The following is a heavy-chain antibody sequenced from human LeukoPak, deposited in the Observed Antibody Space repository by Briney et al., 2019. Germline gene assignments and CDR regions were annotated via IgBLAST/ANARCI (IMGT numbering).Heavy chain of an antibody. CDR2: ISASSGST. D-gene: IGHD1-26*01. CDR1: GFTFSNYA. Sequence: GGSLRLSCAASGFTFSNYAMSWVRQTPGKGLEWVTSISASSGSTYYADSVKGRFTISRDNGKNTLLLQSNSLRAEDTAVYYCAKSHTGSYYDPLASWGQGTVVTVSS. CDR3: AKSHTGSYYDPLAS. V-gene: IGHV3-23*01. J-gene: IGHJ4*02.